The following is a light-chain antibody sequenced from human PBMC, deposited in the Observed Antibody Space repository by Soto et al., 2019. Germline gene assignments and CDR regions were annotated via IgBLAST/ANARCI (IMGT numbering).Light chain of an antibody. Sequence: DIPMTQSPSSLSASVGDRVTITCRASQGISNYLAWYQQKPGRVPKLLIYAASTLQSGVPSRFSGGGSGADFTLTISSLQPEDVATYYCQKYNGAPRAFGQGTKVEIK. J-gene: IGKJ1*01. CDR3: QKYNGAPRA. V-gene: IGKV1-27*01. CDR1: QGISNY. CDR2: AAS.